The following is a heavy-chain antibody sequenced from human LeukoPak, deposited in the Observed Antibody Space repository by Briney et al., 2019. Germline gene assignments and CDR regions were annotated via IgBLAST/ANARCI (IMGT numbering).Heavy chain of an antibody. V-gene: IGHV4-34*11. D-gene: IGHD6-13*01. CDR3: ARDGWIIAATLD. J-gene: IGHJ4*02. CDR1: GGSFSGYY. CDR2: IYYSGST. Sequence: SETLSLTCAVYGGSFSGYYWSWIRQPPGKGLEWIGYIYYSGSTNYNPSLKSRVTISVDTSKNQFSLKLSSVSAADTAVDCCARDGWIIAATLDWGQGTLVTVSS.